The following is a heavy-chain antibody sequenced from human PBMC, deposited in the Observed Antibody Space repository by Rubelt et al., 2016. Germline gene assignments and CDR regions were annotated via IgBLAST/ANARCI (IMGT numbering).Heavy chain of an antibody. CDR1: GGSISSSNW. D-gene: IGHD3-22*01. J-gene: IGHJ6*02. CDR3: ARRYDSSGYYSLLYGMDV. V-gene: IGHV4-4*02. CDR2: IYHSGST. Sequence: ESGPGLVKPSGTLSLTCAVSGGSISSSNWWSWVRQPPGKGLEWIGEIYHSGSTNYNPSLKSRVTISVDKSKNQFSLTLSSVTAADTAVYYCARRYDSSGYYSLLYGMDVWGQGTTVTVSS.